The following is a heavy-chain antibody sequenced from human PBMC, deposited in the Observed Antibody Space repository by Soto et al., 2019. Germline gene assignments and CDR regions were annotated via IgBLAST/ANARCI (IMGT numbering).Heavy chain of an antibody. J-gene: IGHJ3*01. Sequence: GGSLRLSCAGSGFTFDYYALHWVRQAPGRGLQWVALISFNGVNKYYSDSVQGRFSISRDNSRDTLFLQVNNLQPEDTGIYYCARALGYFXENDYYYTHGFDVWGRGTMVTVSS. D-gene: IGHD3-22*01. CDR2: ISFNGVNK. CDR3: ARALGYFXENDYYYTHGFDV. CDR1: GFTFDYYA. V-gene: IGHV3-30-3*01.